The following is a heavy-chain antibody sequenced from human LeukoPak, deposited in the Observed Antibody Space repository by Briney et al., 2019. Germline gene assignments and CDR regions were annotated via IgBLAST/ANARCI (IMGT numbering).Heavy chain of an antibody. Sequence: HPGGSLRLSCVASGFIVGPNDIHWVRQAPGKGLEWVAVISYDGSNKYYADSVKGRFTISRDNSKNTLYLQMNSLRAEDTAVYYCARDRGIVVVTAIRYWGQGTLVTVSS. CDR1: GFIVGPND. CDR3: ARDRGIVVVTAIRY. D-gene: IGHD2-21*02. CDR2: ISYDGSNK. J-gene: IGHJ4*02. V-gene: IGHV3-30-3*01.